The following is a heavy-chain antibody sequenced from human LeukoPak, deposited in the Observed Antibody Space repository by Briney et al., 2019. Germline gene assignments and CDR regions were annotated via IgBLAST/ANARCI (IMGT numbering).Heavy chain of an antibody. CDR2: INSDGINT. CDR3: AKDLGWIQFGY. Sequence: GGSLRLSCAASGFTFSNYWMHWVRQAPGKGLVWVSRINSDGINTSYADSVKGRFTISRDNAKNTLNLQMNSLRAEDTAVYYCAKDLGWIQFGYWGQGALVTVSS. J-gene: IGHJ4*02. D-gene: IGHD5-18*01. CDR1: GFTFSNYW. V-gene: IGHV3-74*01.